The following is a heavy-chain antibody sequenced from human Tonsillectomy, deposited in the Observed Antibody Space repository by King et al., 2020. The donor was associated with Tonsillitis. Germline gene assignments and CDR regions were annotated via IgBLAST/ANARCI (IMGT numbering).Heavy chain of an antibody. V-gene: IGHV3-48*01. J-gene: IGHJ4*02. D-gene: IGHD3-3*01. CDR3: ARANYDFWSGYFPFDY. CDR1: GFTFSSYS. CDR2: ISSSSSTI. Sequence: QLVQSGGGLVQPGGSLRLSCAASGFTFSSYSMNWVRQAPGKGLEWVSYISSSSSTIYYADSVKGRFTISSDNAKNSLYLQMNSLRAEDTAVYYCARANYDFWSGYFPFDYWGQGTLVTVSS.